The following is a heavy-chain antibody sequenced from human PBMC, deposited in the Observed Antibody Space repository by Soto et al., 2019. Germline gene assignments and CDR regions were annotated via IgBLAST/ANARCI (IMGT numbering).Heavy chain of an antibody. V-gene: IGHV4-59*08. CDR3: ARLRLTGTTLLNYMDV. CDR1: GGSISSYY. Sequence: SETLFLTCTVSGGSISSYYWSWISQPPGKGLEWIGYIYYSGSTNYNPSLKSRVTISVDTSKNQFSLKLSSVTAADTAVYYCARLRLTGTTLLNYMDVWGKGTTVT. CDR2: IYYSGST. J-gene: IGHJ6*03. D-gene: IGHD1-7*01.